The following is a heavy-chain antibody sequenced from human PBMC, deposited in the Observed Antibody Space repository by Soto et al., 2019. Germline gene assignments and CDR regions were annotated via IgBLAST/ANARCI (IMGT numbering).Heavy chain of an antibody. CDR1: GFNFDNYG. J-gene: IGHJ4*02. CDR2: ITYDGSFQ. D-gene: IGHD1-7*01. CDR3: AKDRVGGTFYTPLAF. Sequence: GESLKISCQASGFNFDNYGMHWVRQAPGKGLEWVAVITYDGSFQYYADSVKGRFTISRDNSKNTLSLHLNTLKPEDTAVYHCAKDRVGGTFYTPLAFWGQGTLVT. V-gene: IGHV3-30*18.